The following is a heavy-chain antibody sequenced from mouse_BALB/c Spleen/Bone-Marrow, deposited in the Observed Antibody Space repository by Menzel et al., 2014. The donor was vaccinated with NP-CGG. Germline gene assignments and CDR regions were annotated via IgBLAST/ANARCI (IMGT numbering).Heavy chain of an antibody. CDR3: ARDDNYDIYWYFDV. D-gene: IGHD1-1*01. CDR1: GFTFTDYY. CDR2: IRNKANGYTT. V-gene: IGHV7-3*02. Sequence: EVQLVESGGGLVQPGGSLRLSCATSGFTFTDYYMSWVRQTPGKALEWLGFIRNKANGYTTDYSVSVKGRFTISRDNSQGILYLQMNTLKAEDSATYYCARDDNYDIYWYFDVWGAGTTVTVSS. J-gene: IGHJ1*01.